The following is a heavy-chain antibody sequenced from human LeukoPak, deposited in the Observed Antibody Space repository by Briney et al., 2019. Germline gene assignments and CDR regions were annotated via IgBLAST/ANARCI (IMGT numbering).Heavy chain of an antibody. Sequence: GGSLRLSCAASGFTFSSYAMHWVRQAPGKGLEWVAVISYDGSNKYYAASVKGRFTISRDNSKNTLYLQMNSLRAEDTAVYYCARVRYYYDSSGYKPVDYWGQGTLVTVSS. CDR3: ARVRYYYDSSGYKPVDY. V-gene: IGHV3-30-3*01. CDR2: ISYDGSNK. CDR1: GFTFSSYA. D-gene: IGHD3-22*01. J-gene: IGHJ4*02.